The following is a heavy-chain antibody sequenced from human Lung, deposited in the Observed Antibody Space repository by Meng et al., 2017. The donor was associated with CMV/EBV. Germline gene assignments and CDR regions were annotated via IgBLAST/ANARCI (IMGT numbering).Heavy chain of an antibody. CDR3: ASPREGVRAFDI. J-gene: IGHJ3*02. CDR1: GGSISSSSYY. V-gene: IGHV4-39*01. CDR2: IYYSGST. Sequence: CTLSGGSISSSSYYWGWIRQPPGKGLEWIGSIYYSGSTYYNPSHKSRVTISVDTSKNQFSLKLSSVTAADTAVYYCASPREGVRAFDIWGQGTMVTVSS. D-gene: IGHD1-1*01.